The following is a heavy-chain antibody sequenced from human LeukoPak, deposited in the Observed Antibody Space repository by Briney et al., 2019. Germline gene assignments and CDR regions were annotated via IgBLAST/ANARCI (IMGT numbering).Heavy chain of an antibody. CDR2: IYTSGST. D-gene: IGHD1-26*01. Sequence: PSETLSLTCTVSGGSISSGSYYWSWIRQPAGKGLEWIGRIYTSGSTNYNPSLKSRVTISVDTSKNQFSLKLSSVTAADTAVYYCARAVSGSSYYMDVWGKGTTVTVSS. CDR3: ARAVSGSSYYMDV. V-gene: IGHV4-61*02. J-gene: IGHJ6*03. CDR1: GGSISSGSYY.